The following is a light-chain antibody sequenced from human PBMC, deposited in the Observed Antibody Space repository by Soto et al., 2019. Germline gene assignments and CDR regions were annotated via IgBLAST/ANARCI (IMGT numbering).Light chain of an antibody. CDR3: QQRGNWPRT. CDR2: VAS. J-gene: IGKJ1*01. CDR1: QSVSSY. Sequence: EIVLTQSPATLSLSPGERATLSCRASQSVSSYLAWYQQKLGQAPRLLIYVASKRATGIPARFSGSGSGTDFTLTISNLEPEDFAVYYCQQRGNWPRTFGQGTKVEIK. V-gene: IGKV3-11*01.